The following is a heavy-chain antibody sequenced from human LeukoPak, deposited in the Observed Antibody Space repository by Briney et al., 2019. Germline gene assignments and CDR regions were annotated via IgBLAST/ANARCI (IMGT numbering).Heavy chain of an antibody. Sequence: GGSLRLSCAVSGFIFSSYAMHWVRQAPGKGLEWVAIISFDGANTYYADSVKGRFTISRDNSKNTLYLQMNSLRSGDTSVYYCAKDRRGALGTSGCFDHWGQGTLVTVSS. V-gene: IGHV3-30-3*01. CDR2: ISFDGANT. CDR3: AKDRRGALGTSGCFDH. J-gene: IGHJ4*02. D-gene: IGHD2-2*01. CDR1: GFIFSSYA.